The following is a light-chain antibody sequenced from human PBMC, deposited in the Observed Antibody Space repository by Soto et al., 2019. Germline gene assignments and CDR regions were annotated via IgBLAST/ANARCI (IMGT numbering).Light chain of an antibody. Sequence: EIVMTQSPATLSVSPGERATLSCRASQSVSRKLSWYQHTRGQAPRLLIYGASTRATGVPARFSGSGSGTEFTLTISNLQSEDFAVYHCQQYDKWPRTFGQGTKVDIK. V-gene: IGKV3-15*01. CDR2: GAS. CDR1: QSVSRK. J-gene: IGKJ1*01. CDR3: QQYDKWPRT.